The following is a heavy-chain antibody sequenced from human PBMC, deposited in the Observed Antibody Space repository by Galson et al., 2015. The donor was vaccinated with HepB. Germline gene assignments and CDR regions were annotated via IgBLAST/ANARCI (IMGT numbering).Heavy chain of an antibody. J-gene: IGHJ4*02. Sequence: SLRLSCAASGFTFSSYAMHWVRQAPGKGLEWVTVISFDGRGRFYADSVKGRFTISRDNSKNTLYLELNSLRSEDTAVYYCAKERSGAAERFDSWGQGILVTVSS. D-gene: IGHD3-10*01. CDR2: ISFDGRGR. V-gene: IGHV3-30*04. CDR3: AKERSGAAERFDS. CDR1: GFTFSSYA.